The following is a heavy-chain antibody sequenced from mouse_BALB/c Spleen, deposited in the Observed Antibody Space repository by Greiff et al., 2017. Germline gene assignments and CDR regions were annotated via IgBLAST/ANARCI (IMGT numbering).Heavy chain of an antibody. CDR3: ARSSYGSSFDY. V-gene: IGHV1-54*03. D-gene: IGHD1-1*01. Sequence: QVQLKQSGAELVRPGTSVKVSCKASGYAFTNYLIEWVKQRPGQGLEWIGVINPGSGGTNYNEKFKGKATLTADKSSSTAYMQLSSLTSDDSAVYFCARSSYGSSFDYWGQGTTLTVSS. CDR1: GYAFTNYL. CDR2: INPGSGGT. J-gene: IGHJ2*01.